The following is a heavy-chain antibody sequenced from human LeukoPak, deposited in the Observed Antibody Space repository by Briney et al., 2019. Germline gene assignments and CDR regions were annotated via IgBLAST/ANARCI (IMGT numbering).Heavy chain of an antibody. D-gene: IGHD2-2*01. CDR1: GYTFTTNG. CDR3: ARLRGGIYSSRDAFDI. V-gene: IGHV1-18*04. J-gene: IGHJ3*02. CDR2: MSPYDGDT. Sequence: ASVKVSCKASGYTFTTNGVSWVRQAPGQGLEWLAWMSPYDGDTNYTPDLQGRVTLSTDTSTSTAYMELTSLRSDDTAVYYCARLRGGIYSSRDAFDIWGQWTMDTVSS.